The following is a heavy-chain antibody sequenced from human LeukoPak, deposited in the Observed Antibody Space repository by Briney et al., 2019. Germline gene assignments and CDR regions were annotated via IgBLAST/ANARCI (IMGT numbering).Heavy chain of an antibody. J-gene: IGHJ6*03. D-gene: IGHD6-13*01. CDR3: ARGEAALAHYYYYMDV. CDR1: GGTFTSYA. Sequence: SVNVSCKASGGTFTSYAISLVRQSPGQGLEWRGGIIPIFGTANYAHKFHGRGTITTYEATSTGYMELSRLSSEATVVYYCARGEAALAHYYYYMDVWGKGTTVTVSS. V-gene: IGHV1-69*05. CDR2: IIPIFGTA.